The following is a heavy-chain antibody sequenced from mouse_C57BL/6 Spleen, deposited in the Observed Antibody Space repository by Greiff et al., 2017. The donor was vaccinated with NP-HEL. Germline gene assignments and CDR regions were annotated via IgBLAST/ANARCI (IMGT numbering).Heavy chain of an antibody. Sequence: QVQLQQPGTELVKPGASVKLSCKASGYTFTSYWMHWVKQRPGQGLEWIGNINPSNGGTNYNEKFKSKATLTVDKSSSTAYMQPRSLTSDDSAVYYCASVHYEYEWYYFDYWGQGTTLTVSS. V-gene: IGHV1-53*01. J-gene: IGHJ2*01. CDR1: GYTFTSYW. D-gene: IGHD2-4*01. CDR2: INPSNGGT. CDR3: ASVHYEYEWYYFDY.